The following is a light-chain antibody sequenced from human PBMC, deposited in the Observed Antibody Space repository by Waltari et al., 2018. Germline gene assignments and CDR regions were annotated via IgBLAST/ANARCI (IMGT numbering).Light chain of an antibody. V-gene: IGLV2-14*01. CDR1: SSDVDGYNY. CDR2: EVT. CDR3: TSYISSSIVI. Sequence: QSALTQPASLSGSPGQSITISCTGASSDVDGYNYVSWYQQHPGKAPKLIIYEVTNRPSGVSNRFSGSRSGNTASLTISGLQAEDEADYYCTSYISSSIVIFGGGTKLTVL. J-gene: IGLJ2*01.